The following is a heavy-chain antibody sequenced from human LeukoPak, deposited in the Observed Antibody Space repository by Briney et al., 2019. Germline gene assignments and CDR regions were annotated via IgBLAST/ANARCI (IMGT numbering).Heavy chain of an antibody. CDR1: GGSISSYY. Sequence: SETLSLTCTVSGGSISSYYWSWIRQPPGKGLEWIGYIYYSGSTNYNPSLKSRVTISVDTSENQFSLKLSSVTAADTAVYYCARGTRIAVAATWGQGTLVTVSS. CDR2: IYYSGST. D-gene: IGHD6-19*01. V-gene: IGHV4-59*01. J-gene: IGHJ4*02. CDR3: ARGTRIAVAAT.